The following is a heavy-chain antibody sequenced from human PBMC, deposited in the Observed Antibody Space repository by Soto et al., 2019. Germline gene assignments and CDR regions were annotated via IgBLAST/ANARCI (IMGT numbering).Heavy chain of an antibody. D-gene: IGHD5-12*01. CDR1: GFSFDDYG. V-gene: IGHV3-9*01. J-gene: IGHJ4*02. CDR2: ISWNSGDI. CDR3: AKDHDLDRVGSFDY. Sequence: EVQLVESGGGSVQPGRSLRLSCAASGFSFDDYGMHWVRQGPGKGLEWVSGISWNSGDIYYADSVKGRFTISRDNAKRSLYLQMNSLRSEDTALYYCAKDHDLDRVGSFDYWGQGILVTVSS.